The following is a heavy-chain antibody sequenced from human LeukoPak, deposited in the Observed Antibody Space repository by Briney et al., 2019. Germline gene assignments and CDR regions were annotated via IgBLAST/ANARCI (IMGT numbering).Heavy chain of an antibody. CDR3: ARANELGHWYFDL. J-gene: IGHJ2*01. V-gene: IGHV3-30*04. CDR1: GFTFSSYP. CDR2: ISYDVGNK. Sequence: PGRSLRLSCAASGFTFSSYPMHWVRQAPGKGLEWVAVISYDVGNKYHADSVKGRFTISRDNSKNTLYLQMNSLRAEDTAVYYCARANELGHWYFDLWGRGTLVTVSS. D-gene: IGHD7-27*01.